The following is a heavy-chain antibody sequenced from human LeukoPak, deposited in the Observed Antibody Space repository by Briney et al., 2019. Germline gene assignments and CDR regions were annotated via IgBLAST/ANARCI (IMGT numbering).Heavy chain of an antibody. V-gene: IGHV3-74*01. CDR3: ARGPSTVTTPLAY. CDR1: GFTFSSYW. Sequence: GGSLRLTCAASGFTFSSYWMHWVRQAPGKGLVWVSRINSDGSSTSYADSVKGRFTISRDNAKNTLYLQMNSLRAEDTAVYYCARGPSTVTTPLAYWGQGTLVTVSS. D-gene: IGHD4-17*01. J-gene: IGHJ4*02. CDR2: INSDGSST.